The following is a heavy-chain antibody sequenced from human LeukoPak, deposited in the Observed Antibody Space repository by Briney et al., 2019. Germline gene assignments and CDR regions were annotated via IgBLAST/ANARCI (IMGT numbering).Heavy chain of an antibody. V-gene: IGHV3-48*03. CDR3: ARDTPRNGGNL. CDR1: GFAFSSYE. CDR2: ISFSGSTI. D-gene: IGHD4-23*01. J-gene: IGHJ3*01. Sequence: GGSLRLSCAASGFAFSSYEMNWVRQAPGKGLEWVSYISFSGSTIYYADSVKGRSTISRDNAKNSLYLQMNSLRAEDTAVYFCARDTPRNGGNLWGQGTMVTVSS.